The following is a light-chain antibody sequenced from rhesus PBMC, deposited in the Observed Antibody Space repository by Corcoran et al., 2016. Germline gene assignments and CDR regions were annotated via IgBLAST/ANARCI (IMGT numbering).Light chain of an antibody. J-gene: IGKJ3*01. Sequence: DIQMTQSPSSLSASVGDTVTITCRASQSFRNWLAWYQQKPGKAPKLLIYKACTLQSGVPSRFSGSGSGTDFTLTISGLQSADFATYYCQQYSSSPFTFGPGTKLDVK. CDR2: KAC. CDR1: QSFRNW. CDR3: QQYSSSPFT. V-gene: IGKV1-22*01.